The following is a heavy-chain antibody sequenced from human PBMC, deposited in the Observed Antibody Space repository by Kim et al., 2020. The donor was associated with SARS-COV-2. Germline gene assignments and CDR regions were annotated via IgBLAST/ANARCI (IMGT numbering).Heavy chain of an antibody. CDR1: GFTFSSYS. D-gene: IGHD5-12*01. CDR3: ARDRSGYEYYYYMDV. V-gene: IGHV3-21*01. Sequence: GGSLRLSCAASGFTFSSYSMNWVRQAPGKGLEWVSSISSSSSYIYYADSVKGRFTISRDNAKNSLYLQMNSLRAEDTAVYYCARDRSGYEYYYYMDVWGKGTTVTVSS. CDR2: ISSSSSYI. J-gene: IGHJ6*03.